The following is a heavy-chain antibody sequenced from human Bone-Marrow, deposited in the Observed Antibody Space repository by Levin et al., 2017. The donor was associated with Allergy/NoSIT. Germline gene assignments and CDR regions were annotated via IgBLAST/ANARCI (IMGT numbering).Heavy chain of an antibody. CDR3: ARHGPPLSGYGQSYHFDY. CDR1: GASISGPY. D-gene: IGHD5-18*01. Sequence: SQTLSLTCTVSGASISGPYWGWIRQPPGKALEWIGLVHYTGSTNHNPSLKGRVTSSLDTSKNQFSLKLSSMTAADTAVYYCARHGPPLSGYGQSYHFDYWGQGALVTVSS. J-gene: IGHJ4*02. V-gene: IGHV4-59*08. CDR2: VHYTGST.